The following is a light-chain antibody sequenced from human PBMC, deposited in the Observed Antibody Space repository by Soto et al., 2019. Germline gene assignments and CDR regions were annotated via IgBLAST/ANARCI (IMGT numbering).Light chain of an antibody. J-gene: IGLJ2*01. CDR1: SSDVGGYNY. V-gene: IGLV2-14*01. Sequence: QSALTQPASVSGSPGQSITISCTGTSSDVGGYNYVSWYQQHPGKAPKLMIYEVSNRPSGVSNRFSGSKSGNTASLTISGLQAEDEADFYCSSYTSSSPHVVFGVGPKRTVL. CDR3: SSYTSSSPHVV. CDR2: EVS.